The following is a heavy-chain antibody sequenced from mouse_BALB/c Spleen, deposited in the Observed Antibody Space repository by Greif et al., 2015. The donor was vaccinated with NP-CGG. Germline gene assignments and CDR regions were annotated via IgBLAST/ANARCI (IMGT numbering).Heavy chain of an antibody. D-gene: IGHD1-2*01. CDR2: ISNGGGST. Sequence: DVKLVESGGGLVQPGGSLKLSCAASGFTFSSYTMSWVRQTPEKRLEWVAYISNGGGSTYYPDTVKGRFTISRDNAKNALYLQMSSLESEDTAMYYCARDGYVVWGAGTTVTVSS. V-gene: IGHV5-12-2*01. J-gene: IGHJ1*01. CDR3: ARDGYVV. CDR1: GFTFSSYT.